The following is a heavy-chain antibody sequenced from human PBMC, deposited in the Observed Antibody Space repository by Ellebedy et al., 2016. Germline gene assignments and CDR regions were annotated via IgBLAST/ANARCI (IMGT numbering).Heavy chain of an antibody. CDR1: GFSLSTSGMC. V-gene: IGHV2-70*12. J-gene: IGHJ2*01. CDR3: AHRPDYGSGTNDYWYFDL. D-gene: IGHD3-10*01. Sequence: SGPTLVKPTQTLTLTCTFSGFSLSTSGMCVSWIRQPPGKALEWLARIDWDDDKYYSTSLKSRLTITKDTSKNQVVLTMTNMDPVDTATYYCAHRPDYGSGTNDYWYFDLWGRGTLVTVSS. CDR2: IDWDDDK.